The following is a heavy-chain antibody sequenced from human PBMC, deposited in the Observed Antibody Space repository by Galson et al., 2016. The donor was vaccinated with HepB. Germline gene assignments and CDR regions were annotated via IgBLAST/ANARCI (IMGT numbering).Heavy chain of an antibody. J-gene: IGHJ4*02. CDR3: VREGLPEVKYFDY. CDR1: GYTITSYY. Sequence: SVKVSCKASGYTITSYYMHWVRQAPGQGLEWTGVIYPSGDTTNYSQRFRGRVTMTGDTSTNTVYMELSSLRSEDTAVYYCVREGLPEVKYFDYWGQGTLVTVSS. CDR2: IYPSGDTT. D-gene: IGHD2-2*01. V-gene: IGHV1-46*01.